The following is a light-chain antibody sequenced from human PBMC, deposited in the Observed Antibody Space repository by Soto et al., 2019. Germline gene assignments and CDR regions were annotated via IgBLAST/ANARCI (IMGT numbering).Light chain of an antibody. J-gene: IGLJ1*01. CDR3: TSYSTRNSYV. CDR1: SSDVGGYNF. Sequence: QSALTQPASVSGSPGQSITIFCTGSSSDVGGYNFVSWYQQHPGKAPKLMIYEVSKRPSGVSNRFSGSKSGNTASLTISGLQAEDEADYYCTSYSTRNSYVFGAGSKLTVL. CDR2: EVS. V-gene: IGLV2-14*01.